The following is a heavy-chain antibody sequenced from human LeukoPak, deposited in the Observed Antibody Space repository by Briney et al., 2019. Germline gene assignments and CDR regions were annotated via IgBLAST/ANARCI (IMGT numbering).Heavy chain of an antibody. CDR1: GFTFRSYS. J-gene: IGHJ4*02. D-gene: IGHD2-2*02. CDR3: ASLGNKYCSSTSCYTGSFDY. Sequence: PGGSLGLSCAASGFTFRSYSMNWVRQAPGKGLEWVSSISSSSSYIYYADSVKGRFTISRDNAKNSLYLQMNSLRAEDTAVYYCASLGNKYCSSTSCYTGSFDYWGQGTLVTVSS. CDR2: ISSSSSYI. V-gene: IGHV3-21*01.